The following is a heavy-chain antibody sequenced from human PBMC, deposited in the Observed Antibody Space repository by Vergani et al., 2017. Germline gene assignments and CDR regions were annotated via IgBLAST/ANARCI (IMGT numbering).Heavy chain of an antibody. Sequence: EVQLVQSGPEVKKPGDSLTISCHGFGFSFSSSWIGWVRQRPGKGLEWMGIIYPGESETRYSPAFQGQVTISADRSKSTTFLKWSNLKASDTAVYYCARRQYVHSWVVSWFDPWGQGTQVTVSS. D-gene: IGHD2-21*01. V-gene: IGHV5-51*01. CDR3: ARRQYVHSWVVSWFDP. CDR2: IYPGESET. J-gene: IGHJ5*02. CDR1: GFSFSSSW.